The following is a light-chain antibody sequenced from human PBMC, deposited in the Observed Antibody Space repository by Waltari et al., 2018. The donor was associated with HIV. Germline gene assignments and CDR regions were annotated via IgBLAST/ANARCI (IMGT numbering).Light chain of an antibody. CDR1: SSNIGDIL. CDR2: ANN. CDR3: GTWDNGRRSWV. J-gene: IGLJ3*02. V-gene: IGLV1-51*01. Sequence: QSVLAQPPSVSAAPGQRVTISCSGGSSNIGDILLSWYHQLPGSAPRLLLFANNKRPSGIPARCSASKSATSGTLDIAGLQTGDEGHYYCGTWDNGRRSWVFGGGTKLTVL.